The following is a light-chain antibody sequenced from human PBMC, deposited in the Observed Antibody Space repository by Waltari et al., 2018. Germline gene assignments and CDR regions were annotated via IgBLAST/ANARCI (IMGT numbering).Light chain of an antibody. CDR1: SSDVGYFNY. J-gene: IGLJ2*01. V-gene: IGLV2-11*01. CDR2: DVN. Sequence: QSALTQPRSVSGSPGQSVTISCTGTSSDVGYFNYVSWYRQDPGKAPKVIIYDVNRRLSVVPDRFAGFKSGNTVYLTISGLRGEDEADYHCCSYAGSYKVIFGAGTHLTVL. CDR3: CSYAGSYKVI.